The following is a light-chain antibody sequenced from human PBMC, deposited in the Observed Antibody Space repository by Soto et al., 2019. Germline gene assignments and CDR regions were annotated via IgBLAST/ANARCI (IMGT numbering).Light chain of an antibody. V-gene: IGKV3-20*01. CDR2: GAS. J-gene: IGKJ1*01. CDR3: QQYGGSPRT. CDR1: QSVGSY. Sequence: EIVLTQSPATLSLSPGERATLSCRASQSVGSYLAWYQQKPGQAPRLLIHGASNRAAGIPVRFSGSGSGTDFTLTISRLEPEDFAVYYCQQYGGSPRTFGQGTKVDIK.